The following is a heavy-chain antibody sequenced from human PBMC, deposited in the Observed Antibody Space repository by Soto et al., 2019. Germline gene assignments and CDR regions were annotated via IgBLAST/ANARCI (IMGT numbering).Heavy chain of an antibody. D-gene: IGHD6-13*01. V-gene: IGHV4-59*12. J-gene: IGHJ5*02. Sequence: SETLSLTCTVSGDSISSYSWSWIRQPPGKGLEWIGNIHYNGNTKYSPSLKSRVTMSVDTSKNHFSLKLSSVTAADTAVYYCARVFSHSSSFFDPRGQGTLVTVSS. CDR1: GDSISSYS. CDR2: IHYNGNT. CDR3: ARVFSHSSSFFDP.